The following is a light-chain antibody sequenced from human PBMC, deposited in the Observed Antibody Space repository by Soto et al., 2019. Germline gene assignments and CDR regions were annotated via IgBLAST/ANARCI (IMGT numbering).Light chain of an antibody. CDR1: SSDIGGNDY. J-gene: IGLJ1*01. Sequence: QSVLTQPASVSGSPGQSITISCTGSSSDIGGNDYVSWYQQHPDKAPKLVIYDVTRRPSGISNRLSGSKSGNTASLTISGRQAEDEADYYCSSYTSTTFYVFGTGTKLTVL. CDR3: SSYTSTTFYV. V-gene: IGLV2-14*03. CDR2: DVT.